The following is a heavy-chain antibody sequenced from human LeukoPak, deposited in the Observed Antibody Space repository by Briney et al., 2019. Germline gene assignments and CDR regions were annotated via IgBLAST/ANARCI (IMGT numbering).Heavy chain of an antibody. CDR3: ARDSYAGGNYFDY. Sequence: ASVKVSCKASGYTLTNYDINWVRQATGQGLEWMGWMNPNSGNIGYAQKFQDRVTITRDTSINTAYMEVSSLRSEDTAVYYCARDSYAGGNYFDYWGQGTLVTVSS. V-gene: IGHV1-8*03. CDR1: GYTLTNYD. D-gene: IGHD2-15*01. CDR2: MNPNSGNI. J-gene: IGHJ4*02.